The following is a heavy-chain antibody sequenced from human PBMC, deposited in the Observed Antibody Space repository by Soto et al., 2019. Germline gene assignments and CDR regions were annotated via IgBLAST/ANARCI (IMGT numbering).Heavy chain of an antibody. V-gene: IGHV1-69*13. D-gene: IGHD3-22*01. CDR1: GGTFSSYA. J-gene: IGHJ3*02. Sequence: SVKVSCKASGGTFSSYAISWVRQAPGQGLEWMGGIIPIFGTANYAQKFQGRVTITADESTSTAYMELSSLRSEDTAVYYCARLYDSSGCYTRNHAFDIWGQGTMVTVSS. CDR3: ARLYDSSGCYTRNHAFDI. CDR2: IIPIFGTA.